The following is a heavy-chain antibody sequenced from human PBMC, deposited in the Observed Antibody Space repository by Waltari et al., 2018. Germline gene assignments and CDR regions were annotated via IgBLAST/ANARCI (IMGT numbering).Heavy chain of an antibody. Sequence: QVQLQESGPGLAKPSEPLSLTCTVSGGSTSTYYCSWVRQSPGKGLEWIGYIHYSGRSVYNPSLRSRVAISLDTPNNQFSRRLRSVTAADAAIYYCARADTSTSYFYYYMDVWGKGTTVTVSS. D-gene: IGHD1-26*01. CDR3: ARADTSTSYFYYYMDV. J-gene: IGHJ6*03. V-gene: IGHV4-59*01. CDR2: IHYSGRS. CDR1: GGSTSTYY.